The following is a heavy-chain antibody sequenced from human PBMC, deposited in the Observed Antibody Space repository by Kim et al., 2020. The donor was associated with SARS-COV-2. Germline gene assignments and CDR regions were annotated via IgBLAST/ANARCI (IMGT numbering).Heavy chain of an antibody. Sequence: GESLKISCKGSGYSFTSYWIGWVRQMPGKGLEWMGIIYPGDSDTRYSPSFQGQVTISADKSISTAYLQWSSLKASDTAMYYCARPGIVVDWRRGNSGDLDYWGQGTLVTVSS. J-gene: IGHJ4*02. CDR2: IYPGDSDT. CDR3: ARPGIVVDWRRGNSGDLDY. CDR1: GYSFTSYW. V-gene: IGHV5-51*01. D-gene: IGHD2-15*01.